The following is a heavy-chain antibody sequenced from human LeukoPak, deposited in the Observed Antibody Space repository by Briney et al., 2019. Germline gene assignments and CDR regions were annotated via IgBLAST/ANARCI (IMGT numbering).Heavy chain of an antibody. J-gene: IGHJ4*02. CDR1: GFTFSSYA. V-gene: IGHV3-23*01. Sequence: GGSLRLSWAAPGFTFSSYAMSWVRKAPGKGLEWVSAISGSGGSTYYADSVKGRFTISRDNSKNTLYLQMNSLRAEDTAVYYCAKEHHSSGYYDGHYWGQGTLVTVSS. CDR3: AKEHHSSGYYDGHY. D-gene: IGHD3-22*01. CDR2: ISGSGGST.